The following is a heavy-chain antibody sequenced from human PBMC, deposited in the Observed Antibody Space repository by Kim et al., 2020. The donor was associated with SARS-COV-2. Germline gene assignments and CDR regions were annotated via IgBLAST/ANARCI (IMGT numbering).Heavy chain of an antibody. V-gene: IGHV3-23*01. D-gene: IGHD4-17*01. Sequence: GGSLRLSCAASGFTFSSYAMSWVRQAPGKGLEWVSAISGSGGSTYYADSVKGRFTISRDNSKNTLYLQMNSLRAEDTAVYYCAKTLGERYGDLYYYGMDVWGQGTTVTVSS. CDR1: GFTFSSYA. J-gene: IGHJ6*02. CDR3: AKTLGERYGDLYYYGMDV. CDR2: ISGSGGST.